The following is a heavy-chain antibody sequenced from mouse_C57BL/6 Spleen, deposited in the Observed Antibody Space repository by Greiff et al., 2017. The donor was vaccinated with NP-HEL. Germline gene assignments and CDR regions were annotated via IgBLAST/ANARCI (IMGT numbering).Heavy chain of an antibody. CDR3: ARDYYGTPFAY. V-gene: IGHV7-3*01. D-gene: IGHD1-1*01. CDR2: IRNKANGYTT. Sequence: EVNLVESGGGLVQPGGSLSLSCAASGFTFTDYYMSWVRQPPGKALEWLGFIRNKANGYTTEYSASVKGRFTISRDNSQSILYLQMNALRAEDSATYYCARDYYGTPFAYWGKGLWSLSLQ. CDR1: GFTFTDYY. J-gene: IGHJ3*01.